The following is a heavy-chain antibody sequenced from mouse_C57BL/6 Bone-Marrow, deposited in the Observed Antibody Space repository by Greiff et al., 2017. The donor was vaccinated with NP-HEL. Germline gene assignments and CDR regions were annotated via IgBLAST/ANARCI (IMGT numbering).Heavy chain of an antibody. J-gene: IGHJ1*03. CDR1: GYSITSDY. Sequence: EVKLEESGPGLAKPSQTLSLPCSVTGYSITSDYWNWIRKFPGNKLEYMGYISYSGSTYYNPSLKSRISITRDTSKNQYYLQLNSVTTEDTATYYRAHITTVVAHWYFDVWGTGTTVTVSS. V-gene: IGHV3-8*01. CDR2: ISYSGST. D-gene: IGHD1-1*01. CDR3: AHITTVVAHWYFDV.